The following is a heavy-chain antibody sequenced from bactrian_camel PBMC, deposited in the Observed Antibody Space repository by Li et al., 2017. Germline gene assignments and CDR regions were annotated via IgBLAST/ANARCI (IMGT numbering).Heavy chain of an antibody. Sequence: HVQLVESGGGLVQPGGSLRLSCAASGFTFSSSAMSWVRRAPGKGLEWVASIVSDGTQTFYADSVKGRFTIYSDNTKMTVNLQMNSLKSEDTALYYCTTMWSWETVWGQGTQVTVS. CDR2: IVSDGTQT. CDR1: GFTFSSSA. D-gene: IGHD5*01. CDR3: TTMWSWETV. J-gene: IGHJ4*01. V-gene: IGHV3-2*01.